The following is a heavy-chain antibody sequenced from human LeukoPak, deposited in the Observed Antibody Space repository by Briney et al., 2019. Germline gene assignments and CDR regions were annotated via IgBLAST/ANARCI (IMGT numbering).Heavy chain of an antibody. CDR3: ARHRRYCSGATCYSGHDY. V-gene: IGHV3-53*01. CDR2: IYSGGDT. Sequence: GGPLRLSCAASGFTVSSNYMTWVRQAPGKGLQWVSMIYSGGDTYYVDSVKGRFTISRDNSKNTPYLQMNSLRAEDTAVYYCARHRRYCSGATCYSGHDYWGQGTLVIVSS. J-gene: IGHJ4*02. D-gene: IGHD2-15*01. CDR1: GFTVSSNY.